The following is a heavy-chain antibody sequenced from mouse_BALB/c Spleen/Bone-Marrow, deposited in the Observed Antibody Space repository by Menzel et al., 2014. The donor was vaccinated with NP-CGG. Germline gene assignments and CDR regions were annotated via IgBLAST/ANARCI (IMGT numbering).Heavy chain of an antibody. CDR2: ILPGSGST. V-gene: IGHV1-9*01. CDR1: GYTFSSYW. J-gene: IGHJ1*01. CDR3: GRGGGRGGYWYFDV. Sequence: QVQLQQSGAELMKLGASVKISCKATGYTFSSYWIEWVKQRPGHGLEWIGEILPGSGSTNYNEKFKGKATFTADTSSNPAYMQLTSLTSEAFSFYYGGRGGGRGGYWYFDVWGAGTTVTVSS.